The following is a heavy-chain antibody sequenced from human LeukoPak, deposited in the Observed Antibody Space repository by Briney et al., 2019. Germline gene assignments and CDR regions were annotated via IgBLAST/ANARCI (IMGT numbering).Heavy chain of an antibody. V-gene: IGHV4-59*01. CDR1: GGSISSYY. J-gene: IGHJ4*02. D-gene: IGHD6-6*01. CDR3: ARDRSIAARPDTWYFDY. Sequence: PSETLSLTCTVSGGSISSYYWSWIRQPPGKGLEWIGYIYYSGSTNYNPSLKSRVTISVDTSKNQFSLKLSSVIAADTAVYYCARDRSIAARPDTWYFDYWGLGTLVTVSS. CDR2: IYYSGST.